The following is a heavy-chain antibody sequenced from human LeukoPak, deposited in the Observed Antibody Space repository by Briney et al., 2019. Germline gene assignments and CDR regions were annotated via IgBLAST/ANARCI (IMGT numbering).Heavy chain of an antibody. J-gene: IGHJ5*02. CDR3: ARGNGQLHFSARRGHWFDP. V-gene: IGHV4-34*01. CDR1: GGSFSGYY. Sequence: SETLSLTCAVYGGSFSGYYWSWIRQPPGKGLEWIGEINHSGSTNYNPSLKSRVTISVDTSKNQFSLKLSSVTAADTAVYYCARGNGQLHFSARRGHWFDPWGQGTLVTVSS. D-gene: IGHD6-6*01. CDR2: INHSGST.